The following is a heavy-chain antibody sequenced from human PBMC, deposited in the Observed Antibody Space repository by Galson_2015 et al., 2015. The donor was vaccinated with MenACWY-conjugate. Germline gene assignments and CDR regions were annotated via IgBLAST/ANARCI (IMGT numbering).Heavy chain of an antibody. CDR3: AKDKGWAYDSSGYYQN. Sequence: SLRLSCAASGFTFSSYGVHWVRQAPGKGLEWVAVISYDGSNRYYADSVKGRFTISRDNSKNTLYLQMNSLRAEDTAVYYCAKDKGWAYDSSGYYQNWGQGTLVTVSS. CDR1: GFTFSSYG. CDR2: ISYDGSNR. J-gene: IGHJ4*02. D-gene: IGHD3-22*01. V-gene: IGHV3-30*18.